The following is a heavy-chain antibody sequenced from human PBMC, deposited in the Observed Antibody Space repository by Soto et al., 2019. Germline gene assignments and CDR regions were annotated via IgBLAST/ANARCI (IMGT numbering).Heavy chain of an antibody. CDR1: GLTFSNYA. J-gene: IGHJ4*02. V-gene: IGHV3-23*01. CDR3: SKNQERELPMVIDF. Sequence: GGSLRLSCATSGLTFSNYAMSWVRQAPGGGLEWVSSMSGSSSTTYYADSVRGRFTISRDRSKNTLYLQMSSLRAEDTALYYCSKNQERELPMVIDFWGQGTLVTVSS. D-gene: IGHD3-22*01. CDR2: MSGSSSTT.